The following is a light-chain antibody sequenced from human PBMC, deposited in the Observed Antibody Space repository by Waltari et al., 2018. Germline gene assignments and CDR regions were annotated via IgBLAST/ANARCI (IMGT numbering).Light chain of an antibody. J-gene: IGKJ1*01. Sequence: EIVLTQSPGTLSLSPGERATLACMASQSVRWFLAWYQQKPGQAPRLLLYHSSSRATGIPGRFSGSGSGTDLSLTISRLEPEDFAVYYCQQYVTLPATFGQGTKLEIK. CDR1: QSVRWF. CDR3: QQYVTLPAT. V-gene: IGKV3-20*01. CDR2: HSS.